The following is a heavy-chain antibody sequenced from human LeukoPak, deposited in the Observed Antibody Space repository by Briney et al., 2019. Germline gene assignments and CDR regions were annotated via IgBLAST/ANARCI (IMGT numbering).Heavy chain of an antibody. V-gene: IGHV3-11*01. J-gene: IGHJ4*02. CDR1: GFTLSDYY. Sequence: GGSLRLSCAASGFTLSDYYMSWVRQAPGKGLEWVSYSSSSGSTIYYADSVKGRFAISRDNAKNSLYLQMNSLRAEDTAVYYCARRRDFIDYWGQGTLVTVFS. CDR2: SSSSGSTI. D-gene: IGHD3/OR15-3a*01. CDR3: ARRRDFIDY.